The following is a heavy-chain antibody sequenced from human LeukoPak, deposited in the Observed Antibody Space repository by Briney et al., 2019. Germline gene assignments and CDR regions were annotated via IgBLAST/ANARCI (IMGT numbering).Heavy chain of an antibody. V-gene: IGHV4-59*08. CDR3: ARWRRGFDY. J-gene: IGHJ4*02. CDR1: GGSISSYY. CDR2: IYYSGST. Sequence: SETLSLTCTVSGGSISSYYRSWIRQPPGKGLEWIGYIYYSGSTNYNPSLKSRVTLSVDTSKNQFSLKLSSVTAADTAVYYCARWRRGFDYWGQGTLVTVSS. D-gene: IGHD3-16*01.